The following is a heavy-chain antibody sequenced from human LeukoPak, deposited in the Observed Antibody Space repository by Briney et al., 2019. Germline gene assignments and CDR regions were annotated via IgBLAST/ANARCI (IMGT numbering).Heavy chain of an antibody. Sequence: SETLSITCTVAGGSSSSSIYYLGYICQPPAPSLGSIGSIYYSGSTYYNPSLKSRVTISVDTSKNQFSLKLSSVTAADTAVYYCARLGIQLWPFDYWGQGTLVTVSS. D-gene: IGHD5-18*01. CDR3: ARLGIQLWPFDY. CDR2: IYYSGST. J-gene: IGHJ4*02. V-gene: IGHV4-39*01. CDR1: GGSSSSSIYY.